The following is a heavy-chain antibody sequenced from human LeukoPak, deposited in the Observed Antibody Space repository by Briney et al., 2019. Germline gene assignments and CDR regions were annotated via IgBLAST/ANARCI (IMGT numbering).Heavy chain of an antibody. Sequence: GGSLRLSCAASGFTFSTHSMNWVRQAPGKGLEWFSSISGSSSDIYYGDSVKGRFAISRDNAKNSLYLQMNSLRVEDTAVYYCASDTVDTAVGIDYWGQGTLVTVSS. CDR2: ISGSSSDI. D-gene: IGHD5-18*01. J-gene: IGHJ4*02. V-gene: IGHV3-21*01. CDR1: GFTFSTHS. CDR3: ASDTVDTAVGIDY.